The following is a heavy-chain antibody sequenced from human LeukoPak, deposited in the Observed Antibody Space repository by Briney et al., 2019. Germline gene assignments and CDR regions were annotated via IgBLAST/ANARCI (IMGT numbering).Heavy chain of an antibody. J-gene: IGHJ4*02. Sequence: GRSLRLSCAASGFTFSSYAMHWVRQAPGKGLEWVAVIWYDGSNKYYADSVKGRFTLSRDNSKNTLYLQMNSLRAEDTAVYYCAKRNSGNYFDDWGQGSLVTVSS. CDR3: AKRNSGNYFDD. V-gene: IGHV3-33*06. CDR2: IWYDGSNK. D-gene: IGHD1-26*01. CDR1: GFTFSSYA.